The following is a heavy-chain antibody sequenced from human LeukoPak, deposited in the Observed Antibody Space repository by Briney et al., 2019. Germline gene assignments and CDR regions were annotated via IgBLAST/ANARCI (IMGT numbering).Heavy chain of an antibody. V-gene: IGHV3-21*01. D-gene: IGHD5-12*01. J-gene: IGHJ3*02. CDR1: GFTFSSYS. CDR2: ISSSSSYI. CDR3: AIPSHSRWGAFDI. Sequence: GGSLRLSCAASGFTFSSYSMNWDRQAPGKGLEWVSSISSSSSYIYYADSVKGRFTISRDNAKNSLYLQMNSLRAEDTAVYYCAIPSHSRWGAFDIWGQGTMVTVSS.